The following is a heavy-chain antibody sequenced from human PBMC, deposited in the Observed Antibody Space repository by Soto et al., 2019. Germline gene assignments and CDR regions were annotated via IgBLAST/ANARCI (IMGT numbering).Heavy chain of an antibody. D-gene: IGHD5-12*01. CDR1: GFTFSSYA. J-gene: IGHJ4*02. CDR3: AKDLEFSGYDSSGGFFDY. V-gene: IGHV3-23*01. CDR2: ISGSGGST. Sequence: GGSLRLSCAASGFTFSSYAMSWVRQAPGKGLEWVSAISGSGGSTYYADSVKGRFTISRDNSKNTLYLQMNNLRAEDTAVYYCAKDLEFSGYDSSGGFFDYWGQGTLVTVSS.